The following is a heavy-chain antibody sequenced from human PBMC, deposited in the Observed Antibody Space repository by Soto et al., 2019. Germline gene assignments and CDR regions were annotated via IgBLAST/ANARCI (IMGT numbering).Heavy chain of an antibody. CDR1: GYSFTHYY. CDR2: INPYTSTT. V-gene: IGHV1-2*02. J-gene: IGHJ4*02. Sequence: QVQLVQSGAEMKKLGASVKVSCKASGYSFTHYYVHWVRQAPGQGLEWMGWINPYTSTTTYAPKFEGRISMTRDKSVSTAYMELSGLRSDDSALYFCARASGGPLTVYAPLGFWGQGTLVAVSS. CDR3: ARASGGPLTVYAPLGF. D-gene: IGHD2-8*01.